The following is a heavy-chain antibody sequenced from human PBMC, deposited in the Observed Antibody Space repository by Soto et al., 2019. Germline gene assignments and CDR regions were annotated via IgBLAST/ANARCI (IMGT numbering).Heavy chain of an antibody. CDR3: AREFGDYDSSGYYYY. J-gene: IGHJ4*02. V-gene: IGHV1-46*01. Sequence: QVQLVQSGAEVKKPGASVKVSCKASGYTFTSYYMHWVRHAPGQGLEWMGIINPSGGSTSYAQKFQGRVTMTRDTSTSTVYMELSSLRSEDTAVYYCAREFGDYDSSGYYYYWGQGTLVTVSS. D-gene: IGHD3-22*01. CDR2: INPSGGST. CDR1: GYTFTSYY.